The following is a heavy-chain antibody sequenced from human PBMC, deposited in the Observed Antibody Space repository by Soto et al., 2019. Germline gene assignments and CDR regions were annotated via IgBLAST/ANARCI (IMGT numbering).Heavy chain of an antibody. D-gene: IGHD3-22*01. CDR1: GFTVSSNY. V-gene: IGHV3-53*01. Sequence: PGGSLRISCAASGFTVSSNYMSWVRQAPGKGLEWVSVIYSGGSTYYADSVKGRFTISRDNSKNTLYLQMNSLRAEDTAVYYCARGGGIVVAAVGDWFDPWGQGTLVTVSS. CDR3: ARGGGIVVAAVGDWFDP. J-gene: IGHJ5*02. CDR2: IYSGGST.